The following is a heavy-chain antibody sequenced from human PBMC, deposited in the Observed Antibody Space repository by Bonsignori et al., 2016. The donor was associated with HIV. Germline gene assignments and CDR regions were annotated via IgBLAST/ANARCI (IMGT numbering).Heavy chain of an antibody. Sequence: WIRQPPGKGLEWIGEITHSGNTNYNPSLKSRVTISVDTSKNQFSLKLSSVTAADTAVYYCASWSSLAYWGQGTLVTSPQ. J-gene: IGHJ4*02. CDR3: ASWSSLAY. V-gene: IGHV4-34*01. D-gene: IGHD1-26*01. CDR2: ITHSGNT.